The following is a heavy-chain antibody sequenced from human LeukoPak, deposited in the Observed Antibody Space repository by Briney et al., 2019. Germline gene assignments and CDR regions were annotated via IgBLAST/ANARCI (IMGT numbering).Heavy chain of an antibody. CDR3: ARNYSPFDY. V-gene: IGHV3-48*01. Sequence: GGSLRLSWAASGFTFSVYSMNWVRQAPGRGLEWVSYISSDSGIIYYADSVKGRFTISRDNAKNSLYLQMDNLRAADTAVYYCARNYSPFDYWGQGTLVTVSS. D-gene: IGHD3-10*01. CDR2: ISSDSGII. J-gene: IGHJ4*02. CDR1: GFTFSVYS.